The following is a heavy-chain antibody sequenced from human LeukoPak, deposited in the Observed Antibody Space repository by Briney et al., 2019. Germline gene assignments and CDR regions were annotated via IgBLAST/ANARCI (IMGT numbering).Heavy chain of an antibody. CDR2: ISDNNGNT. Sequence: ASVKVSCTASGYIFNNYGISWVRQAPGQGLEWMGWISDNNGNTNYAQKLQDRVTMTTDTSTSTAYMELRSLRCDDTAMYYCARDVLEGGCTSTTCYPGSDYWGQGTLVTVSS. CDR1: GYIFNNYG. CDR3: ARDVLEGGCTSTTCYPGSDY. J-gene: IGHJ4*02. D-gene: IGHD2-2*01. V-gene: IGHV1-18*01.